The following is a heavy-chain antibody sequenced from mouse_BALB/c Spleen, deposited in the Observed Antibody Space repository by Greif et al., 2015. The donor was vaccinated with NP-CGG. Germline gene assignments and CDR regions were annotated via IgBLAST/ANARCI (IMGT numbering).Heavy chain of an antibody. CDR1: GFSLTSYG. V-gene: IGHV2-9*02. D-gene: IGHD2-10*01. CDR3: ARGAYSSAWFAY. CDR2: IWAGGST. J-gene: IGHJ3*01. Sequence: VMLVESGPGLVAPSQSLSITCTVSGFSLTSYGVHWVRQPPGKGLEWLGVIWAGGSTNYNSALMSRLSISKDNSKSQVFLKMNSLQTDDTAMYYCARGAYSSAWFAYWGQGTLVTVSA.